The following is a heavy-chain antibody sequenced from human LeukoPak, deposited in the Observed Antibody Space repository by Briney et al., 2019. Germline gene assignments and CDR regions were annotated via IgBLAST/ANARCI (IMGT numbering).Heavy chain of an antibody. CDR2: IIPILGIA. CDR1: GGTFSSYA. V-gene: IGHV1-69*04. CDR3: ASGGSMTTSGKYGY. D-gene: IGHD4-17*01. Sequence: SVKVSCKASGGTFSSYAISWVRQAPGQGLEWMGRIIPILGIANYAQKFQGRVTITADKSTSTAYMELSSLRSEDTAVYYCASGGSMTTSGKYGYWGQGTLVTVSS. J-gene: IGHJ4*02.